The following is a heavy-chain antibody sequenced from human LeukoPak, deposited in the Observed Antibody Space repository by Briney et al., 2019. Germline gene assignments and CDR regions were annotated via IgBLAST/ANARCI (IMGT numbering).Heavy chain of an antibody. CDR3: ATALYCSGGSCQQDY. CDR1: GYPLTTYY. CDR2: INPSGGST. J-gene: IGHJ4*02. Sequence: ASVKVSCKASGYPLTTYYMHWVRQAPGQGLEWVGIINPSGGSTNYAQRFQGRVTMTRDTSTSTVYMELSSLRSEDTAVYYCATALYCSGGSCQQDYWGQGTLVTVSS. V-gene: IGHV1-46*01. D-gene: IGHD2-15*01.